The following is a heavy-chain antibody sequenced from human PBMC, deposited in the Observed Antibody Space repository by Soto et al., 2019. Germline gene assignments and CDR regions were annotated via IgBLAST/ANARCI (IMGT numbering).Heavy chain of an antibody. CDR1: GGSISSYY. V-gene: IGHV4-59*01. D-gene: IGHD4-17*01. CDR3: ARDNGDYYYGMDV. CDR2: IYYSGST. Sequence: SETLSLTCTVSGGSISSYYWSWIRQPPGKGLEWIGYIYYSGSTNYNPSLKSRVTISVDTSKNQFSLKLSSVTAADTAVYYCARDNGDYYYGMDVWGQGTTVTVSS. J-gene: IGHJ6*02.